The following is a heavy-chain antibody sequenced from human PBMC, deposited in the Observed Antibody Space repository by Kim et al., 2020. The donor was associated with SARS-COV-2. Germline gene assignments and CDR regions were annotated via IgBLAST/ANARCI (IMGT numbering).Heavy chain of an antibody. D-gene: IGHD7-27*01. Sequence: GGSLRLSCAASGFTFNRFVMHWVRQAPGKGLEWVAGISPSGGQKYYIDSVKGRFTISRDTSQKTLFLQINSLTSEDTAMYFCAQEGETGDRSGHDAFDLWGQGTMVIVSS. J-gene: IGHJ3*01. CDR1: GFTFNRFV. CDR3: AQEGETGDRSGHDAFDL. CDR2: ISPSGGQK. V-gene: IGHV3-30*04.